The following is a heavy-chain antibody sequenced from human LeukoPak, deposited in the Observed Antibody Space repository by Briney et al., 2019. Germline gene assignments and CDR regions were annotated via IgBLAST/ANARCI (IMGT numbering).Heavy chain of an antibody. CDR1: GYSISSGYY. CDR2: IYHSGST. V-gene: IGHV4-38-2*02. D-gene: IGHD6-13*01. CDR3: ATTPREYSSTWYYFDY. J-gene: IGHJ4*02. Sequence: SETLSLTCTVSGYSISSGYYWAWIRQSPGKGLGWIGSIYHSGSTYYNPSLKSRVTMSVDTSKKPFSLNLSSVTAADTAVYYCATTPREYSSTWYYFDYWGQGILVTVSS.